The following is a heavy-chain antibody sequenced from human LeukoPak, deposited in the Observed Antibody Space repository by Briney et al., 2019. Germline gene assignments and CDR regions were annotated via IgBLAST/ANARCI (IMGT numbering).Heavy chain of an antibody. Sequence: GASVKVSCKASGYTFTSYGISWVRQAPGQGLEWMGWISAYNGNTNYAQKLQGRVTMTTDTSTSTAYMELRSLRSDDTAVYYCASVYISGYSYVNWFDPWGQGTLVTVSS. CDR1: GYTFTSYG. CDR2: ISAYNGNT. J-gene: IGHJ5*02. V-gene: IGHV1-18*01. D-gene: IGHD5-18*01. CDR3: ASVYISGYSYVNWFDP.